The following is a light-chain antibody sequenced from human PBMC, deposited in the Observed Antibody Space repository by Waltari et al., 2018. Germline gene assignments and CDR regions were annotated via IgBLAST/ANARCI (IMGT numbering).Light chain of an antibody. V-gene: IGKV3-11*01. J-gene: IGKJ1*01. CDR1: QSVSSY. CDR2: DAS. CDR3: QQRSNWWT. Sequence: ELVLTQSPATLSLSPGERATLPCRASQSVSSYLAWYQQKPGQAPRLLIYDASNRATGIPARFSGSGSGTDFTLTISSLEPEDFAVYYCQQRSNWWTFGQGTKVEIK.